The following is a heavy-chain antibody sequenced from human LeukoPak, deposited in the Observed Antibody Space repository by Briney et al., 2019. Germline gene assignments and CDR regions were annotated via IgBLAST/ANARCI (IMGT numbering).Heavy chain of an antibody. Sequence: ASVKVSCKASGYTFTKFSTNWVRQAPGQGLEWMGIINPSGGSTRYAQKFQGRVTMTRDTSTNTVYMELNSLTAEDTAVFYCARDYKYYYGSGSDYPFDYWGQGTLVTVSS. CDR1: GYTFTKFS. D-gene: IGHD3-10*01. V-gene: IGHV1-46*01. J-gene: IGHJ4*02. CDR3: ARDYKYYYGSGSDYPFDY. CDR2: INPSGGST.